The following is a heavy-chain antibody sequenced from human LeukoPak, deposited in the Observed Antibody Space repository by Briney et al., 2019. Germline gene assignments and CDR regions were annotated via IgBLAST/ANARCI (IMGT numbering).Heavy chain of an antibody. CDR1: GFSLSTSGMC. CDR3: ARASVDTAMAVDY. J-gene: IGHJ4*02. CDR2: IDWDDDK. Sequence: ESGPALVKPTQTLTLTWTFSGFSLSTSGMCVSWIRRPPGKALEWLALIDWDDDKYYSTSLKTRLTISKDTSKNQVVLTMTNMDPVDTATYYCARASVDTAMAVDYWAQGTLVTVSS. D-gene: IGHD5-18*01. V-gene: IGHV2-70*01.